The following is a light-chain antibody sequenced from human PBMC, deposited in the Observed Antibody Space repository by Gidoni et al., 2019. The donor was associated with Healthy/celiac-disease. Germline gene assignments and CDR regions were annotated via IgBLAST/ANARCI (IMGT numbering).Light chain of an antibody. J-gene: IGLJ1*01. CDR2: QDS. CDR3: QAWDSSTGV. Sequence: SYELTQPPSVSVSPGQTASITCSGDKLGDKYACGYQQKPGHSPVLVIYQDSKRPSGIPERFSGSNSGNTATLTISETQAMGEADYYCQAWDSSTGVFGTGTKVTVL. V-gene: IGLV3-1*01. CDR1: KLGDKY.